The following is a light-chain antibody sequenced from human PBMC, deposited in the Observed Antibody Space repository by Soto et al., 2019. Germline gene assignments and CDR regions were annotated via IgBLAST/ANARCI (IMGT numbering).Light chain of an antibody. Sequence: EIVLAQSSGTLSFSLGERATVSCRASQSVGSNYLAWYQRKPGQAPRLLIYGASSRATGIPDRFSGSGSGTDFTLTISRLEPEDFSVYYCQQYATTPFTFGPGTKVDI. CDR2: GAS. CDR3: QQYATTPFT. CDR1: QSVGSNY. V-gene: IGKV3-20*01. J-gene: IGKJ3*01.